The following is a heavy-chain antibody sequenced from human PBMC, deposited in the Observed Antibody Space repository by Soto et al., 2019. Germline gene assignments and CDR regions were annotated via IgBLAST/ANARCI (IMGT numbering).Heavy chain of an antibody. J-gene: IGHJ4*02. V-gene: IGHV1-69*02. CDR2: IIPMSPMP. Sequence: QVQLVQSGAEVKKPGSSVNVACKASGDTFNRYTISWVRQAPGQGLEWMGRIIPMSPMPIYAQKFRGRVTFTADKSTTSVYMELSSLTSDDTAVYYCARGEGVKGNWYAVWGQGTLVTVSS. D-gene: IGHD2-8*01. CDR3: ARGEGVKGNWYAV. CDR1: GDTFNRYT.